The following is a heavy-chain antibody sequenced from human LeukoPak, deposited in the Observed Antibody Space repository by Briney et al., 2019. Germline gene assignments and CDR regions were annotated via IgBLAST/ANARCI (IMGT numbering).Heavy chain of an antibody. CDR2: ISRSSTLR. Sequence: GGSLRLSCAASGFTFSSYDMAWVRQAPGKGLQYVSSISRSSTLRFSAASVRGRFTISRDDAKASLFLEMYSLSGEDTAVYYCARIGPGTDLHNSFDLWGQGTLVTVSS. CDR3: ARIGPGTDLHNSFDL. CDR1: GFTFSSYD. D-gene: IGHD5-24*01. J-gene: IGHJ4*02. V-gene: IGHV3-21*01.